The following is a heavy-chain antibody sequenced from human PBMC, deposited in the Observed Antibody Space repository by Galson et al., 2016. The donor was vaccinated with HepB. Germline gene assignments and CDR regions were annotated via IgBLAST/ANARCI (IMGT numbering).Heavy chain of an antibody. CDR2: ISWNGVIM. J-gene: IGHJ2*01. CDR1: GFTFDDYA. CDR3: AKMEVYASDSYPYWYFDL. Sequence: SLRLSCAASGFTFDDYAMHWVRQAPGKGLEWVSGISWNGVIMGYADSVKGRVTISRDNAKTSLYLQMNSLRTEDTALYFCAKMEVYASDSYPYWYFDLWGRGTLVTVSS. D-gene: IGHD3-10*01. V-gene: IGHV3-9*01.